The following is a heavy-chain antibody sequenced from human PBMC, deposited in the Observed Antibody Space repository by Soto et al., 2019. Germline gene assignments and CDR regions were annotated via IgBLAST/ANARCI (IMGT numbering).Heavy chain of an antibody. D-gene: IGHD2-15*01. V-gene: IGHV3-74*02. CDR2: INSDGSVS. CDR1: GFTFSNYW. Sequence: ESGGGLVQPGGSLRLSCAASGFTFSNYWMYWVRQAPGKGLEWVSRINSDGSVSSHADSVRGRLTISRDNVKNPLYLHMDRLRAEDTAVYFCARGDCVGGTCYSLAGSIYYDMDVWGKGTTVTVFS. CDR3: ARGDCVGGTCYSLAGSIYYDMDV. J-gene: IGHJ6*03.